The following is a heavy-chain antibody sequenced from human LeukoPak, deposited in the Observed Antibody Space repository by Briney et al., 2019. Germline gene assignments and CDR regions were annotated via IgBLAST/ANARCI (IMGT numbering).Heavy chain of an antibody. CDR3: ARGVGYCSGGTCYSYYYGMDV. J-gene: IGHJ6*02. V-gene: IGHV4-59*12. D-gene: IGHD2-15*01. CDR1: GGSFDSKY. Sequence: PSETLSLTCSVSGGSFDSKYWSWIRQHPGKGLEWIGYIFYSGSTNYNPSLKSRLSISVDTDENQFSLRLRSVTAADTAVYYCARGVGYCSGGTCYSYYYGMDVWGQGTTVTVSS. CDR2: IFYSGST.